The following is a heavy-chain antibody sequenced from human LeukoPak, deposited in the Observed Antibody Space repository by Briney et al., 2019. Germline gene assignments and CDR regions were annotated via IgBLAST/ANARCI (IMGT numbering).Heavy chain of an antibody. J-gene: IGHJ4*02. CDR1: GYTFTVYY. Sequence: ASVKVSCTASGYTFTVYYMHWVRQAPGQGREWMGWINPNSGGTNYAQKFQGRVTITRDTSISTAYMELSRLRSDDTAVYYCARVGATRPLDYWGQGTLVTVSS. CDR3: ARVGATRPLDY. CDR2: INPNSGGT. D-gene: IGHD1-26*01. V-gene: IGHV1-2*02.